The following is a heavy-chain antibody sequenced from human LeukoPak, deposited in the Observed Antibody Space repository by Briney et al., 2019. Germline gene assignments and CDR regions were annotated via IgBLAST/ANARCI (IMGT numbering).Heavy chain of an antibody. D-gene: IGHD6-19*01. V-gene: IGHV3-30*15. CDR2: ISDDGSRQ. CDR1: GFTFRSYA. J-gene: IGHJ4*02. Sequence: GGSLRLSCAASGFTFRSYAMHWVRQVPGKGLEWVAVISDDGSRQHYADFLEGRFTISRDNSKNTVSLQMSSLTSEDTAVYFCVREQPGDGWSGFDYWGQGTLVTVSS. CDR3: VREQPGDGWSGFDY.